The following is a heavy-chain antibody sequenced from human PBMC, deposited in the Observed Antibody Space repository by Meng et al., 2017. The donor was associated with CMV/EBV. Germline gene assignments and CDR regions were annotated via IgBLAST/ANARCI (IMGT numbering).Heavy chain of an antibody. CDR3: VKIMSRVVDFWYGMDV. Sequence: GGSLRLSCTASGFTFRDYHMGWARQAPGKGLEAMPSISSLDGRTFYLDSVRGRFTISRDDSKSILYLQMNSLRSDDTATYYCVKIMSRVVDFWYGMDVWGQGTTVTVSS. D-gene: IGHD3-3*01. CDR1: GFTFRDYH. J-gene: IGHJ6*02. V-gene: IGHV3-23*01. CDR2: ISSLDGRT.